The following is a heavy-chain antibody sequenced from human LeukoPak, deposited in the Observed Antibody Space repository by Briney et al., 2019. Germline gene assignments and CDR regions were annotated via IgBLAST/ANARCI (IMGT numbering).Heavy chain of an antibody. V-gene: IGHV3-33*06. CDR1: GFTFSSNG. CDR3: AKGGESDYGDHFDY. Sequence: PGRSLRLSCAASGFTFSSNGMHWVRQAPGKGLEGVADIWYDGSNKHYVDSVKGRFTISRDNSKNTLYLQMNSLRAEDTAVYYCAKGGESDYGDHFDYWGQGTLVTVSS. D-gene: IGHD4-17*01. J-gene: IGHJ4*02. CDR2: IWYDGSNK.